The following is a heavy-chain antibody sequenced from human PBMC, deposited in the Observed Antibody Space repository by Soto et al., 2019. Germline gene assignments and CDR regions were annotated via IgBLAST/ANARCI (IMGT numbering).Heavy chain of an antibody. V-gene: IGHV4-59*01. J-gene: IGHJ2*01. CDR2: ISDSGST. CDR1: GGSITSDE. Sequence: PSETLALTCSVAGGSITSDECSWIRQPPGKGLEWIAYISDSGSTKNNPSLKNRVTISKDTSKNHFSKNLSSVTAAATAVADCARVPFFPYSSLAVFYDRSLDYCGRGTLVAVS. D-gene: IGHD2-21*01. CDR3: ARVPFFPYSSLAVFYDRSLDY.